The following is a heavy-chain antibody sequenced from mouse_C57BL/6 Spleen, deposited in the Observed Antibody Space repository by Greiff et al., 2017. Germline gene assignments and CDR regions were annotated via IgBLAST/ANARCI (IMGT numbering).Heavy chain of an antibody. CDR2: IFPGSGST. D-gene: IGHD2-1*01. CDR1: GYTFTDYY. Sequence: VNLVESGPELVKPGASVKISCKASGYTFTDYYINWVKQRPGQGLEWIGWIFPGSGSTYYNEKFKGKATLTVDKSSSTAYMLLSSLTSEDSAVYFCARRDGKGYFDYWGQGTTLTVSS. V-gene: IGHV1-75*01. J-gene: IGHJ2*01. CDR3: ARRDGKGYFDY.